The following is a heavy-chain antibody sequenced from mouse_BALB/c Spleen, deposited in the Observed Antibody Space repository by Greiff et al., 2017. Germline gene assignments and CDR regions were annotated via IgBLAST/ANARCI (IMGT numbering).Heavy chain of an antibody. Sequence: LQQPGSELVRPGASVKLSCKASGYTFTSYWMPWVKQRPGQGLEWIGNIYPGSGSTNYDEKFKSKATLTVDTSSSTAYMQLSSLTSEDSAVYYCTRCRYDGSRGFAYWGQGTLVTVSA. CDR3: TRCRYDGSRGFAY. J-gene: IGHJ3*01. CDR1: GYTFTSYW. D-gene: IGHD1-1*01. V-gene: IGHV1S22*01. CDR2: IYPGSGST.